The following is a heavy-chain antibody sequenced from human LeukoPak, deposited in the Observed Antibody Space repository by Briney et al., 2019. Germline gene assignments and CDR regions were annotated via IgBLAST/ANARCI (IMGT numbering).Heavy chain of an antibody. V-gene: IGHV3-74*01. CDR3: ASVTVLGKRNAFDN. J-gene: IGHJ3*02. Sequence: GGSLRLSCAASGFTFSSYWMHWVRQAPGKGLVWVSRINSDASSTNYADSVKGRFTISIDNAKNTLSLQMNSLRTEDTAAYYCASVTVLGKRNAFDNWGQGIMVTVSS. CDR1: GFTFSSYW. D-gene: IGHD7-27*01. CDR2: INSDASST.